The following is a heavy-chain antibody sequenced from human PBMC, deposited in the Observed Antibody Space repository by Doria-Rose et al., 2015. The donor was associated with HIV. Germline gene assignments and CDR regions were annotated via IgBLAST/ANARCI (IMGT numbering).Heavy chain of an antibody. J-gene: IGHJ6*03. D-gene: IGHD3-3*01. CDR2: ISWDSGAK. CDR3: AKAPIIGPKYYFYMDV. CDR1: GFSFESYA. Sequence: VQLVQSGGGLVQPGRSLRLSCVGSGFSFESYAMHWVRLAPGHGLEWVAVISWDSGAKGNADSVEGRFTISRDNAKKSVYLEMRSLRPEDTAFYYCAKAPIIGPKYYFYMDVWGKGTSVTVSS. V-gene: IGHV3-9*01.